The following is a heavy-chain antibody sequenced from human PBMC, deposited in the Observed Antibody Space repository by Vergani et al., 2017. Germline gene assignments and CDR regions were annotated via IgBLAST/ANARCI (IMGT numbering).Heavy chain of an antibody. V-gene: IGHV3-33*01. D-gene: IGHD5-24*01. CDR1: SFKLGDYG. CDR2: TWYEGNNN. Sequence: VQLLQSGGGVIQPGGSLSLSCTPSSFKLGDYGMHWVRQAPGRGLEWVSMTWYEGNNNYYADSVKGRFTISKDISKNTLYLQMNSLRGDDTAVYYCARETRDTPSSLDYWGQGTLVTVSS. J-gene: IGHJ4*02. CDR3: ARETRDTPSSLDY.